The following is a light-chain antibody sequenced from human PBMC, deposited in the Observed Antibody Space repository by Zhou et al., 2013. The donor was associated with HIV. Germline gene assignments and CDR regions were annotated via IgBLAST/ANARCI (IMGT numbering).Light chain of an antibody. J-gene: IGKJ1*01. Sequence: DIQMTQSPSTLSASVGDRVTITCRASQSISTWLAWYQQTPGKAPKLLIYAASTLQSGVPSRFSGSGSGPDFTLTISGLQSDDFTIYYCQQYFAYPWTFGQGTKVEIK. CDR1: QSISTW. V-gene: IGKV1-5*01. CDR3: QQYFAYPWT. CDR2: AAS.